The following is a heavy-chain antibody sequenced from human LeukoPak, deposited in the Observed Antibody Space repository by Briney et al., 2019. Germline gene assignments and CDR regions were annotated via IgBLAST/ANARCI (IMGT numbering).Heavy chain of an antibody. Sequence: GGSLRLTCAASGFTFSSYGMHWVRQAPRKGLDWVALIWYDGSNKYYADSVKGRFTISRDNSKNTLYLQLDSLRAEDTAVYYCARPHSSSWSPLHYWGQGTLVTVSS. CDR2: IWYDGSNK. CDR3: ARPHSSSWSPLHY. D-gene: IGHD6-13*01. J-gene: IGHJ4*02. V-gene: IGHV3-33*01. CDR1: GFTFSSYG.